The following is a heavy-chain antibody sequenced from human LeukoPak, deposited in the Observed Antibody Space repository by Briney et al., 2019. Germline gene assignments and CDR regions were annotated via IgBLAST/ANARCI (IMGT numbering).Heavy chain of an antibody. CDR3: ALRTVGTFYYYYYMDV. Sequence: SVKVSCKASGGTFSSYAISWVRQAPGQGLEWMGRIIPIFGTANYAQKFQGRVTITADKSTSTAYMELSSLRSEDTAVYYCALRTVGTFYYYYYMDVWGKGTTVTVSS. J-gene: IGHJ6*03. CDR1: GGTFSSYA. V-gene: IGHV1-69*06. CDR2: IIPIFGTA. D-gene: IGHD4-23*01.